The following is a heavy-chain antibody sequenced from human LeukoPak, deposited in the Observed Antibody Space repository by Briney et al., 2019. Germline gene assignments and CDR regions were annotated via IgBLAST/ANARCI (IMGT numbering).Heavy chain of an antibody. CDR1: GGSIISSTYY. V-gene: IGHV4-39*07. J-gene: IGHJ5*02. CDR3: ARDGGFTMVRGATNWFDP. D-gene: IGHD3-10*01. Sequence: PSETLSLTCSVSGGSIISSTYYWGWIRQPPGKGLEWIGSIFYSGTTDYNPSLKSRVTISVDTSRNQFSLKLSSVTAADTAVYYCARDGGFTMVRGATNWFDPWGQGTLVTVSS. CDR2: IFYSGTT.